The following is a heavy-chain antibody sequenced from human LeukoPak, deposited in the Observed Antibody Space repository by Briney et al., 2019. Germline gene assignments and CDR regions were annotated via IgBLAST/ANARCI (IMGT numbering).Heavy chain of an antibody. Sequence: SVKVSCKASGGTFSSYAISWVRQAPGQGLEWMGGIIPIFGTANYAQKFQGRVTITADESTSTAYMELSSLRSEDTAVYYCASQLDYYGSGSYYYFDYWGQGTLVTVSS. CDR1: GGTFSSYA. CDR2: IIPIFGTA. D-gene: IGHD3-10*01. V-gene: IGHV1-69*13. CDR3: ASQLDYYGSGSYYYFDY. J-gene: IGHJ4*02.